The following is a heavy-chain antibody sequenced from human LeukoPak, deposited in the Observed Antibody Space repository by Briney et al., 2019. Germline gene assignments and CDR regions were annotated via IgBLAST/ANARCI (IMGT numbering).Heavy chain of an antibody. J-gene: IGHJ4*02. CDR2: INWNGVST. Sequence: GGSLRLSCAASGFTFGDYGMSWVRQVPGKGLEWVSGINWNGVSTGYADSVKGRFTISRDNAMNTLYLQMNSLRAEDSALYYCTRDMQGSRLYLVGSQNDWGQGTLVTVSS. CDR1: GFTFGDYG. D-gene: IGHD1-26*01. CDR3: TRDMQGSRLYLVGSQND. V-gene: IGHV3-20*04.